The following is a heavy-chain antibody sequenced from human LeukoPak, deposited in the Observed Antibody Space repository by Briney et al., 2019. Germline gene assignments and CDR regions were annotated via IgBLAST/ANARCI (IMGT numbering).Heavy chain of an antibody. Sequence: SETLSLTCTVSGVSINSHYWSWIRQPPGKGLEWIGFIYDSGSANYKSSLKSRVTMTVDTSKNQFSLKVNSVTAADTAAYYCARVLQNYYHMDVWGKGTTVTVSS. V-gene: IGHV4-59*11. CDR1: GVSINSHY. D-gene: IGHD3-3*01. J-gene: IGHJ6*03. CDR3: ARVLQNYYHMDV. CDR2: IYDSGSA.